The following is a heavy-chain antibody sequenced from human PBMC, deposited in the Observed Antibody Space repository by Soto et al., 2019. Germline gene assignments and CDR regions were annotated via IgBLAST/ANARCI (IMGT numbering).Heavy chain of an antibody. V-gene: IGHV4-30-4*01. Sequence: QVQLQESGPGLVKPSQTLSLTCTVSGGSISSGDYYWSWIRQPPGKGLEWIGYIYYSGSTYYNPSHKGRGTISVDTSKNQFSPKLSPVTAADTAVYYCARAMVVTQNWFDPWGQGTLVTVSS. CDR1: GGSISSGDYY. CDR2: IYYSGST. J-gene: IGHJ5*02. D-gene: IGHD2-21*02. CDR3: ARAMVVTQNWFDP.